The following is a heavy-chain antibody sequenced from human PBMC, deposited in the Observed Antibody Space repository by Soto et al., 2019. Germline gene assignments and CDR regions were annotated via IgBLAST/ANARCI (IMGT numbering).Heavy chain of an antibody. D-gene: IGHD3-9*01. CDR1: GFTFSSYG. CDR3: ARGFALTGYYPSYYFDY. Sequence: GGSLRLSCAASGFTFSSYGMHWVRQAPGKGLEWVAVIWYDGSNKYYADSVKGRFTISRDNSKNTLYLQMNSLRAEDTAVYYCARGFALTGYYPSYYFDYWGQGTLVTVSS. V-gene: IGHV3-33*01. CDR2: IWYDGSNK. J-gene: IGHJ4*02.